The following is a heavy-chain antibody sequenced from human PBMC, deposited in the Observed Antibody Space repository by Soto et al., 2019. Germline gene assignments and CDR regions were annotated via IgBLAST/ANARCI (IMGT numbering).Heavy chain of an antibody. V-gene: IGHV4-30-2*01. CDR3: ARSVDSSTVYGMDV. CDR1: GGSISSGGYS. CDR2: IYHSGST. Sequence: SETLSLTCDVSGGSISSGGYSWSWIRQPPVKGLEWIGYIYHSGSTSYNPSLKSRVTISEDRSKNQFSLTLRSVTAADTAVYYCARSVDSSTVYGMDVWGQGTTVNVSS. D-gene: IGHD6-13*01. J-gene: IGHJ6*02.